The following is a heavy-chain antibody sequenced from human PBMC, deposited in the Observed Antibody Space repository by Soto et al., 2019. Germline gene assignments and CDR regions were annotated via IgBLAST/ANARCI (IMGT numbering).Heavy chain of an antibody. Sequence: SGGSLRLSCAASGFTFSDYYMSWNGQAPGKGREWVSYISSSGSIIYHADYVKGRFTISRDNARNSLYLQLHSLRAEDTALYYCARDQGYYDSSGYFDYWGQGTLVTVSS. CDR2: ISSSGSII. D-gene: IGHD3-22*01. J-gene: IGHJ4*02. V-gene: IGHV3-11*01. CDR1: GFTFSDYY. CDR3: ARDQGYYDSSGYFDY.